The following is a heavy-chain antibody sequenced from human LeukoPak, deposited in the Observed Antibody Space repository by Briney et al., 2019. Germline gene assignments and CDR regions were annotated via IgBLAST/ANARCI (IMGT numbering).Heavy chain of an antibody. CDR1: GGSISSGGYS. CDR3: ARHRGKDAFDI. V-gene: IGHV4-30-2*01. CDR2: IYHSGST. J-gene: IGHJ3*02. Sequence: SETLSLTCAVSGGSISSGGYSWRWIRQPPGKGLEWIGYIYHSGSTYYNPSLKSRVTISVDRSKNQFSLKLSSVTAADTAVYYCARHRGKDAFDIWGQGTMVTVSS.